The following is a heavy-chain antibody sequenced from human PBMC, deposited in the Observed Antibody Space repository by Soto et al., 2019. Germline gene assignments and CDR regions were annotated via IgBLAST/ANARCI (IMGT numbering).Heavy chain of an antibody. D-gene: IGHD5-18*01. J-gene: IGHJ6*02. CDR3: ARVCRRGYSYGRKGYYYYGMDV. CDR1: GGSFSGYY. V-gene: IGHV4-34*01. CDR2: INHSGST. Sequence: QVQPQQWGAGLLKPSETLSLTCAVYGGSFSGYYWSWIRQPPGKGLEWIGEINHSGSTNYNPSLKSRVTISVDTSKNQFSLKLSSVTAADTAVYYCARVCRRGYSYGRKGYYYYGMDVWGQGTTVTVSS.